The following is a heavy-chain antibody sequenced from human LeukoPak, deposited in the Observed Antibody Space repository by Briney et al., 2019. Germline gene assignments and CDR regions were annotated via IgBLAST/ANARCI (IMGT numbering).Heavy chain of an antibody. CDR3: AKDIATPSSGTFDY. Sequence: GGSLRLSCTASGFTFDDYAMHWVRQAPGKGLEWVSSISWNGGSIGYVDSVKGRFTISRDDAKNSLYLQMNSLRPEDTALYYCAKDIATPSSGTFDYWGQGTLVTVSS. CDR2: ISWNGGSI. J-gene: IGHJ4*02. D-gene: IGHD6-19*01. CDR1: GFTFDDYA. V-gene: IGHV3-9*01.